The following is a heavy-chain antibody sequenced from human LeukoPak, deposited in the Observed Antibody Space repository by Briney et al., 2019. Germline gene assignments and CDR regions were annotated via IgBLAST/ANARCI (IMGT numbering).Heavy chain of an antibody. CDR3: TRVVSGWPIFSP. CDR2: ISANGDTL. V-gene: IGHV3-48*02. CDR1: GFTFTSYS. D-gene: IGHD6-19*01. J-gene: IGHJ5*02. Sequence: PGGSLRLSCAASGFTFTSYSMNWVRQAPGKALEWVSYISANGDTLYYADSVRGRFTISRDNAKNSLSLRMNSLRDEDTAVYYCTRVVSGWPIFSPWGQGTLVTVSS.